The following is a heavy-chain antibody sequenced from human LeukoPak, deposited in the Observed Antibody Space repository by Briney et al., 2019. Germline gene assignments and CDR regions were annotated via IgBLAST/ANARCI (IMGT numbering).Heavy chain of an antibody. CDR3: AKRQGPNSGSYDYFDP. Sequence: SETLSLTCTVSGGSISSYYWSWIRQPPGQGLEWIAYIHISGYTNYNPSLKSGVTISVATSKNQFSLKVTSVTAADTAVYYCAKRQGPNSGSYDYFDPWGQGTLVTVSS. CDR2: IHISGYT. CDR1: GGSISSYY. J-gene: IGHJ5*02. V-gene: IGHV4-4*09. D-gene: IGHD1-26*01.